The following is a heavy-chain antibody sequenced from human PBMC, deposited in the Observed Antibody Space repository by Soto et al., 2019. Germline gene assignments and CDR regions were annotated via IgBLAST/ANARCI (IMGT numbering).Heavy chain of an antibody. CDR3: ARDYGSGSPLSYYCYYMDV. V-gene: IGHV1-18*04. D-gene: IGHD3-10*01. CDR1: GYTFTSYG. J-gene: IGHJ6*03. CDR2: ISAYNGNT. Sequence: QVQLVQSGAEVKKPGASVKVSCKASGYTFTSYGISWVRQAPGQGLDWMGWISAYNGNTNYAQKLQGRVTMTTDTSTSTAYMELRSLRSDDTAVYYCARDYGSGSPLSYYCYYMDVWGKGTTVTVSS.